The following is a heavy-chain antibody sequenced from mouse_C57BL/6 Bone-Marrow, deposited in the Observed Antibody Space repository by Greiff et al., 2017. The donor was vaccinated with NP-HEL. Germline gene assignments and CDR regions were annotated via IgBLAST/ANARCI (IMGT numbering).Heavy chain of an antibody. D-gene: IGHD2-3*01. CDR1: GYTFTSYG. V-gene: IGHV1-81*01. J-gene: IGHJ3*01. Sequence: QVQLQQPGAELVRPGASVKLSCKASGYTFTSYGMSWVKQRPGQGLEWIGEIYPSSGYTYYNEKFKGKATLTADKSSSTAYMELRSLTSEDSAVYFCASLDGYYGCFAWRGGGTVVTVSA. CDR2: IYPSSGYT. CDR3: ASLDGYYGCFAW.